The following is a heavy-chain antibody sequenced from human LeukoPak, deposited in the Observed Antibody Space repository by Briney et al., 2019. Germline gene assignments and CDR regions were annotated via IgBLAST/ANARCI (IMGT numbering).Heavy chain of an antibody. V-gene: IGHV4-59*01. CDR1: GGSISSYY. J-gene: IGHJ5*02. D-gene: IGHD3-10*01. Sequence: SETLSLTCTVPGGSISSYYWSWIRQPPGKGLEWIGYIYYSGSTNYKPSLKSRVTISVDTSKNQFSLKLSSVTAADTAVYYCARGGYYGSGNDFRFDPWGQGTLVTVSS. CDR2: IYYSGST. CDR3: ARGGYYGSGNDFRFDP.